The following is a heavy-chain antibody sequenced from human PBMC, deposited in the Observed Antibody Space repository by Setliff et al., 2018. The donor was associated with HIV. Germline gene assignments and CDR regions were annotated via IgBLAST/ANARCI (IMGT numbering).Heavy chain of an antibody. CDR2: MDPASGNT. CDR1: RYTFTKYD. V-gene: IGHV1-8*01. CDR3: ARGGGSSYLYDSRGSEYFQF. Sequence: GASVKVSCKASRYTFTKYDINWVRQTPGQGLEWMGLMDPASGNTQSAQKFQGRVTMTRDTSTNTAYMELRSLSSGDTAVYFCARGGGSSYLYDSRGSEYFQFWGQGALVTVSS. D-gene: IGHD3-22*01. J-gene: IGHJ1*01.